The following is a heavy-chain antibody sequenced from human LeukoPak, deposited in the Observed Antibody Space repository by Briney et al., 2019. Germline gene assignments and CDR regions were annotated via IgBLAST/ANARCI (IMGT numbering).Heavy chain of an antibody. V-gene: IGHV4-34*01. CDR3: ARDQSFEMDAFDV. CDR2: INHSGST. Sequence: PSETLSLTCAVYGGSFSGYYWSWIRQPPGKGLEWIGEINHSGSTNYSPSLKSRVTISVDTSKNQFSLKLSSVTAADTAVYYCARDQSFEMDAFDVWGQGTMVTVSS. CDR1: GGSFSGYY. J-gene: IGHJ3*01. D-gene: IGHD5-24*01.